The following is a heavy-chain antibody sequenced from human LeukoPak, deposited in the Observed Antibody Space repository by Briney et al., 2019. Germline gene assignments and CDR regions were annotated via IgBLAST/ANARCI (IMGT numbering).Heavy chain of an antibody. CDR1: GFTFSKYA. CDR2: ISSSGSTI. Sequence: GGSLRLSCAASGFTFSKYAMTWVRQAPGKGLEWVSYISSSGSTIYYADSVKGRFTISRDNAKNSLYLQMNSLRAEDTAVYYCARDTYGSGSGAFDIWGQGTMVTVSS. D-gene: IGHD3-10*01. J-gene: IGHJ3*02. CDR3: ARDTYGSGSGAFDI. V-gene: IGHV3-48*04.